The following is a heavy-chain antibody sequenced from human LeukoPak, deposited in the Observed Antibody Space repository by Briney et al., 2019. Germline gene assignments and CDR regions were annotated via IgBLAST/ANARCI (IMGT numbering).Heavy chain of an antibody. J-gene: IGHJ4*02. CDR2: TYYRSKWYN. CDR3: ARGWGLDY. Sequence: SQTLSLTCAISGDSVSSNSAAWNWIRQSPSRGLEWLGRTYYRSKWYNDYAESVKSRITFNADTAKNQFSLRLNFVTPEDTAVYYCARGWGLDYWGQGTLVTVSS. CDR1: GDSVSSNSAA. V-gene: IGHV6-1*01. D-gene: IGHD3-16*01.